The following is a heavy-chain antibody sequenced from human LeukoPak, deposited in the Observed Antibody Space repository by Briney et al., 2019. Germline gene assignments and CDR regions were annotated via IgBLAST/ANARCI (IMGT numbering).Heavy chain of an antibody. CDR2: IRSKAYGGTT. Sequence: GGSLRLSCTASGFTFGGYAVTWVRQAPGKGLEWVSFIRSKAYGGTTEYAASVRGRFTISRDDSKSIAYLQMNSLKTEDTAVYYCTTPPSSTPTLYYFDYWGQGTLVTVSS. CDR1: GFTFGGYA. J-gene: IGHJ4*02. D-gene: IGHD4-23*01. V-gene: IGHV3-49*04. CDR3: TTPPSSTPTLYYFDY.